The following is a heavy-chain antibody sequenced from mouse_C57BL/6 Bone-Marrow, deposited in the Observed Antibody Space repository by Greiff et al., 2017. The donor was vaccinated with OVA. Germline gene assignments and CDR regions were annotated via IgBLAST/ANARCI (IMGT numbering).Heavy chain of an antibody. D-gene: IGHD2-4*01. Sequence: QVQLKQSGAELVRPGASVKLSCKASGYTFTDYYINWVKQRPGQGLEWIARIYPGSGNTYYNEKFKGKATLTAEKSSSTAYMQLSSLPSEDSAVYFCARSEWIYDDYYFDYWGQGTTLTVSS. CDR1: GYTFTDYY. CDR3: ARSEWIYDDYYFDY. V-gene: IGHV1-76*01. CDR2: IYPGSGNT. J-gene: IGHJ2*01.